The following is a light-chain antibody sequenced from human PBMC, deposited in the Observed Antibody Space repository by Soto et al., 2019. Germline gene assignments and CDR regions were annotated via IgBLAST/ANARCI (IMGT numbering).Light chain of an antibody. CDR2: AAS. V-gene: IGKV3-15*01. CDR3: HQYNKLPYT. CDR1: QSVSGD. Sequence: EVVMTQSPGTLSVSTGERATLSCRASQSVSGDLAWYQHKPGQAPRLLIYAASTRATGIPARFSGSGSGTDFTLTIGSLQSEDFAIYYCHQYNKLPYTFGPGTKVDI. J-gene: IGKJ3*01.